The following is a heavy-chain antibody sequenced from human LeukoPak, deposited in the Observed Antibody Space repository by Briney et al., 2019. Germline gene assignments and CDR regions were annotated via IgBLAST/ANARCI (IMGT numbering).Heavy chain of an antibody. CDR3: ARDRYDILTGYYTCFDY. V-gene: IGHV3-9*01. CDR1: GFTFEDYA. J-gene: IGHJ4*02. CDR2: ISWNSNSI. D-gene: IGHD3-9*01. Sequence: GRSLRLSCAASGFTFEDYAMHWVRQAPGKGLEWVSGISWNSNSIGYADSVKGRFTISRDNAKNSLYLQMNSLRAEDTAVYYCARDRYDILTGYYTCFDYWGQGTLVTVSS.